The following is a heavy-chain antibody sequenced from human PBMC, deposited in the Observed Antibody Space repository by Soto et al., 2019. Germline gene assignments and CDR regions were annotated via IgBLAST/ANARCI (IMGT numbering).Heavy chain of an antibody. CDR2: ISAYNGNT. CDR3: ARVSGAGIYYYYGMDV. D-gene: IGHD1-1*01. CDR1: GYTFTSYG. Sequence: QVQLVQSGAEVKKPGASVKVSCKASGYTFTSYGISWVRQAPGQGLEWMGWISAYNGNTNYAQKLQGRVTMTTDTSTITAYMELRNLRSDDTAVYYCARVSGAGIYYYYGMDVWGQGTTVTVSS. J-gene: IGHJ6*02. V-gene: IGHV1-18*04.